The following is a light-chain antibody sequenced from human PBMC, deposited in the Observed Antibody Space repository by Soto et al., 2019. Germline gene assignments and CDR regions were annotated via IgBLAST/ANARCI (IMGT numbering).Light chain of an antibody. CDR2: EVS. V-gene: IGKV2D-29*01. J-gene: IGKJ2*01. CDR3: MLSIQLPVYT. CDR1: QSLLHSDGKTY. Sequence: DIVMTQTPLSLSVTPGQPASISCKSSQSLLHSDGKTYLYWYLQKPGQPPQLLIYEVSNRFSGVAARCSGSGLGTAFTLTLSRGDAEDAAVYYCMLSIQLPVYTLAQGIKLEIK.